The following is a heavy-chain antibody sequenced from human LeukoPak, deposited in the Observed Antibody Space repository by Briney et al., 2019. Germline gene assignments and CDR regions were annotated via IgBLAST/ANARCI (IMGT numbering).Heavy chain of an antibody. V-gene: IGHV1-18*03. CDR1: GYTFTSYG. J-gene: IGHJ1*01. Sequence: ASVKVSCKASGYTFTSYGISWVRQAPGQGLEWMGWISAYNGNTNYAQKLQGRVTMTTDTSTSTAYMELRSLRPDDMAVYYCARDLQYYYGSGSYWYFQHWGQGTLVTVSS. CDR2: ISAYNGNT. CDR3: ARDLQYYYGSGSYWYFQH. D-gene: IGHD3-10*01.